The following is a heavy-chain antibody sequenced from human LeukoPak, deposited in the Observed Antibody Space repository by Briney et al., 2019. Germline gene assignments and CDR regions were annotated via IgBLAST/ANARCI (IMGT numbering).Heavy chain of an antibody. CDR3: ARAWPRALGRATNRYYFDY. D-gene: IGHD5-12*01. J-gene: IGHJ4*02. CDR1: GYTFTSYD. V-gene: IGHV1-8*01. CDR2: MNPNSGNT. Sequence: GASVKVSCKASGYTFTSYDINWVRQATGQGLEWMGWMNPNSGNTGYAQKFQGRVTMTRNTSISTAYMELSSLRSEDTAVYYYARAWPRALGRATNRYYFDYWGQGTLVTVSS.